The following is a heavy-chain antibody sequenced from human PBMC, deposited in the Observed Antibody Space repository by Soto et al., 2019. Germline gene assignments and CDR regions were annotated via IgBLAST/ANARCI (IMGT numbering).Heavy chain of an antibody. CDR2: IYYSGST. CDR1: GGSISSYY. Sequence: PSETLSLTCTVSGGSISSYYWSWIRQPPGKGLEWIGYIYYSGSTNYNPSLKSRVTTSVDTSKNQFSLKLSSVTAADTAVYYCARGRYFDWLYFDYWGQGTLVTVSS. D-gene: IGHD3-9*01. J-gene: IGHJ4*02. V-gene: IGHV4-59*01. CDR3: ARGRYFDWLYFDY.